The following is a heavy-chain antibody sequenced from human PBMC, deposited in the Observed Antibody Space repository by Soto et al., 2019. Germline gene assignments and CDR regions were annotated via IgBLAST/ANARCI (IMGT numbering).Heavy chain of an antibody. J-gene: IGHJ4*02. CDR1: GGSISSYY. CDR3: ARYQLPTFGPDY. D-gene: IGHD2-2*01. Sequence: PSETLSLTCTVSGGSISSYYWSWIRQPPGKGLERIGYIYYSGSTNYNPSLKSRVTISVDTSKNQFSLKLSSVTAADTAVYYCARYQLPTFGPDYWGQGTLVTVSS. V-gene: IGHV4-59*01. CDR2: IYYSGST.